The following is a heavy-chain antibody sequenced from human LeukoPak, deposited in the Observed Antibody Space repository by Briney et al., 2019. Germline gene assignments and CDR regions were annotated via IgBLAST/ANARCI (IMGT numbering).Heavy chain of an antibody. D-gene: IGHD1-1*01. V-gene: IGHV3-48*01. CDR1: GFTFSSYS. Sequence: GGSLRLSCAASGFTFSSYSMNWVRQAPGRGVEGVSYISSNSSTIYYADSVKGRFNISRDNAKNTLYLQMNSLRAEDTAVYYCASPRGNAHLYFDYWGQGTLVTVSS. J-gene: IGHJ4*02. CDR3: ASPRGNAHLYFDY. CDR2: ISSNSSTI.